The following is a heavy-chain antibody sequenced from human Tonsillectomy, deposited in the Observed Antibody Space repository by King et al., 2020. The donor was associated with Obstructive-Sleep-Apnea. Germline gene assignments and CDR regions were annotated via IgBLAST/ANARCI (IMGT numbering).Heavy chain of an antibody. D-gene: IGHD1-14*01. V-gene: IGHV4-59*08. CDR2: IYYSGST. J-gene: IGHJ3*02. Sequence: VQLQESGPGLVKPSENLSLTCTVSGGSISSYYWSWIRQPPGKGLEWIGYIYYSGSTNYNPSHKSRVTISVDTSKNQFSLKLSSVTAADTAVYYCASPTSDHDAFDIWGQGTMVTVSS. CDR1: GGSISSYY. CDR3: ASPTSDHDAFDI.